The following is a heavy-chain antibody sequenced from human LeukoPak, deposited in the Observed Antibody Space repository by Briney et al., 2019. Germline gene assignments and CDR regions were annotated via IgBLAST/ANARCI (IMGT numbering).Heavy chain of an antibody. J-gene: IGHJ4*02. D-gene: IGHD3-10*01. V-gene: IGHV3-23*01. CDR1: GFTVSSNY. Sequence: PGGSLRLSCAASGFTVSSNYMSWVRQAPGKGLEWVSAISGSGDSTYYADSVKGRFTISRDNSKNTLYLQMNSLRVEDTAVYYCAKDRGIISDYWGQGTLVTASS. CDR2: ISGSGDST. CDR3: AKDRGIISDY.